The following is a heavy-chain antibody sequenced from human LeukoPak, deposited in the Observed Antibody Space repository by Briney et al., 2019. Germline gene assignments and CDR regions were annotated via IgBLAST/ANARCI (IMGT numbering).Heavy chain of an antibody. CDR2: IYYSGST. D-gene: IGHD3-3*01. V-gene: IGHV4-59*01. CDR1: GGSISSYY. J-gene: IGHJ6*03. CDR3: ARQYDSYFYYYLDV. Sequence: PSETLSLTCTVSGGSISSYYWSSIRQPPGKGLEWIGYIYYSGSTNYNPSLKSRVTISVDTSKNQFSLKLSSVTAADTAVYYCARQYDSYFYYYLDVWGTGTTVTVSS.